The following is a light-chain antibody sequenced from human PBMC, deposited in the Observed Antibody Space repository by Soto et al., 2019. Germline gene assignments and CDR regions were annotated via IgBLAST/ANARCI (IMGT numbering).Light chain of an antibody. V-gene: IGKV3-15*01. J-gene: IGKJ1*01. CDR1: QSISRS. CDR3: QEYNSYTGT. CDR2: DAS. Sequence: EIVLTQSPAILSVSPGERATLACRASQSISRSLAWYQQKPGQAPRLLISDASTRATGIPARFSGSGSGTEFTLTISSLQPDDFGTYYCQEYNSYTGTFGPGTKVDI.